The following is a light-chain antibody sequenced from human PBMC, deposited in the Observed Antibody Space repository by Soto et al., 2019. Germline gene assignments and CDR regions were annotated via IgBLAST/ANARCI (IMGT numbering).Light chain of an antibody. CDR3: ASYTRGGTYV. CDR2: EVN. V-gene: IGLV2-14*01. CDR1: SSDVGAYNY. Sequence: QSALTQPASVSGSPGQSITISCTGTSSDVGAYNYVSWYQQHPGKAPKFLIYEVNNRPSGVSGLLSGSKSGNTASLTISALQAEDEADYYCASYTRGGTYVFGTCTMSTVL. J-gene: IGLJ1*01.